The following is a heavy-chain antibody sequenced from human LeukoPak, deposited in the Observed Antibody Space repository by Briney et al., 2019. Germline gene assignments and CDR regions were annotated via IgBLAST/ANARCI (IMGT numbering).Heavy chain of an antibody. V-gene: IGHV7-4-1*02. Sequence: GASVKVSCKASGYTFSHFAMNWVRQVPGQGLEWMGWIHTNTGNPTYGQGFTGRFVFSLDTSVSTAYLQISDMKAEDNAAYYCARKNSFDAFDIWGQGTMVTVSS. CDR1: GYTFSHFA. CDR2: IHTNTGNP. D-gene: IGHD1-7*01. CDR3: ARKNSFDAFDI. J-gene: IGHJ3*02.